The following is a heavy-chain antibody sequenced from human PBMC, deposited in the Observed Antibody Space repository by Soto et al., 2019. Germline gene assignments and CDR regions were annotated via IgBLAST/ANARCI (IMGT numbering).Heavy chain of an antibody. CDR3: ARHPFDVKYYDFWSGPETNYYYYMDV. Sequence: QLQLQESGPGLVKPSETLSLTCTVSGGSISSSSYYWGWIRQPPGKGLEWIGSIYYSGSTYYNPSLKSRVTISVDTSKNQFSLKLSSVTAADTAVYYCARHPFDVKYYDFWSGPETNYYYYMDVWGKGTTVTVSS. CDR1: GGSISSSSYY. CDR2: IYYSGST. J-gene: IGHJ6*03. V-gene: IGHV4-39*01. D-gene: IGHD3-3*01.